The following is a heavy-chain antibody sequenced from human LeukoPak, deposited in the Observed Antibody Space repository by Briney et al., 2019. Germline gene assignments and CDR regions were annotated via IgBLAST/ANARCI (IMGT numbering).Heavy chain of an antibody. CDR3: ARGGTAMVSY. J-gene: IGHJ4*02. CDR2: FYYSGST. D-gene: IGHD5-18*01. Sequence: PSETLSLTCTVSGGSISNYYWSWIRQPPGKGLECIGYFYYSGSTNYNPSLKSRVTISVDTSKSQFSLKLTSVTAADTAVYYCARGGTAMVSYWGQGTLVTVSS. V-gene: IGHV4-59*08. CDR1: GGSISNYY.